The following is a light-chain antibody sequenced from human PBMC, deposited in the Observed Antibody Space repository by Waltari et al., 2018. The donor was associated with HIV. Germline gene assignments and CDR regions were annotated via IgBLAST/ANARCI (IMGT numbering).Light chain of an antibody. J-gene: IGKJ5*01. V-gene: IGKV3-11*01. Sequence: EIVLTQSPATLSLSPGERATLSCRASQSVSSYLAWYQHKPGQAPRLLIYDASNRATDIPARFSGSWSGTDFTLTISSLAPEDFAVYYFQQRSNWSLTFGQGTRLGIK. CDR1: QSVSSY. CDR3: QQRSNWSLT. CDR2: DAS.